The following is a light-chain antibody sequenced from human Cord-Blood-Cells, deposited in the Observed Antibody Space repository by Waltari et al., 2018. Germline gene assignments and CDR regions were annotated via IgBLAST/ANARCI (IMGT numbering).Light chain of an antibody. J-gene: IGKJ2*01. V-gene: IGKV4-1*01. CDR3: QQYYSTPYT. Sequence: DIVMTQSPDSLAVSLGERATINCKSSQSVLYSSNNKNYLALYQQKPGQPTKLLIYWASTRESWVPDRFSGSGSETDFTLTISSLQAEDVAVYYCQQYYSTPYTFGQGTKLEIK. CDR2: WAS. CDR1: QSVLYSSNNKNY.